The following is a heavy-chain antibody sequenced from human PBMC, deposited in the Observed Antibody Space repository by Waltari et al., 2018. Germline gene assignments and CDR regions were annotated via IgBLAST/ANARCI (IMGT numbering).Heavy chain of an antibody. CDR2: INQDGSEE. D-gene: IGHD5-12*01. CDR1: SFPLSNYW. V-gene: IGHV3-7*01. CDR3: ARTGARWLQFAAFDI. J-gene: IGHJ3*02. Sequence: EVLLVESGGGLVQTGGSLRPSCAASSFPLSNYWMNWFRQAPGKGLEWVANINQDGSEEYYVDSVKGRFTISRDNAKNSLYLEMKTLRAEDTAIYYCARTGARWLQFAAFDIWGQGTMVTVSS.